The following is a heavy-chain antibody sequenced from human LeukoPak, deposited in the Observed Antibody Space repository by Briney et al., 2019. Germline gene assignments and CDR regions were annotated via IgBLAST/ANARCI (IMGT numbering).Heavy chain of an antibody. CDR3: ARDGYYYDSSGYYYDYFDY. CDR2: ISAYNGNT. D-gene: IGHD3-22*01. CDR1: GYTFTSYG. Sequence: GASVKVSCKASGYTFTSYGISWVRQAPGQGLEWMGWISAYNGNTNYAQKLQGRVTMTTDTSTSTAYMELRSLRSDDTAVYYCARDGYYYDSSGYYYDYFDYWGQGTLVTVSS. V-gene: IGHV1-18*01. J-gene: IGHJ4*02.